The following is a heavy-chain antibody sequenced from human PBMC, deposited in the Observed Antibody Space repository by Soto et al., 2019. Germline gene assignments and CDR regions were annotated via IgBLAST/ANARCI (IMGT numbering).Heavy chain of an antibody. Sequence: QVQLVESGGGVAQPEKSLRLSCTASGFTFSGYGMHWVRQVPGKGLEWVALIWYDGSKKYYADSVKGRFTISRDNSKNTLFLQMTSLRAEDTAVYHCARDGYCSRGIFYRLLSFDYWGQGTLVNVSS. CDR3: ARDGYCSRGIFYRLLSFDY. V-gene: IGHV3-33*01. CDR1: GFTFSGYG. J-gene: IGHJ4*02. CDR2: IWYDGSKK. D-gene: IGHD2-15*01.